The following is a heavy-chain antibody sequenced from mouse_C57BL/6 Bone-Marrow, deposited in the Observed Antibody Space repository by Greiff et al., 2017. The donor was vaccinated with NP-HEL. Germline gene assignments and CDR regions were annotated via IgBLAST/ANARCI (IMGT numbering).Heavy chain of an antibody. CDR1: GFTFSSYA. Sequence: DVMLVESGGGLVKPGGSLKLSCAASGFTFSSYAMSWVRQTPEKRLEWVATISDGGSYTYYPDNVKGRFTISRDNAKNNLYLQMSHLKSEDTAMYYCAREKGITTGAMDYWGQGTSVTVSS. D-gene: IGHD1-1*01. CDR2: ISDGGSYT. V-gene: IGHV5-4*01. J-gene: IGHJ4*01. CDR3: AREKGITTGAMDY.